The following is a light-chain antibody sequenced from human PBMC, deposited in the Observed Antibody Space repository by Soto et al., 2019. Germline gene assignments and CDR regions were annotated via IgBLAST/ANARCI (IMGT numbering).Light chain of an antibody. CDR3: QQFNSYPS. V-gene: IGKV1-13*02. CDR1: QGISSA. Sequence: AIQLTQSPSSLSASVGDRVTITCRASQGISSALAWYQQKPGKAPKLLIYDASSLESGVPSRFSGSGSGTDFTLPISSLQTEDFATYYCQQFNSYPSFGGGTKVEIK. CDR2: DAS. J-gene: IGKJ4*01.